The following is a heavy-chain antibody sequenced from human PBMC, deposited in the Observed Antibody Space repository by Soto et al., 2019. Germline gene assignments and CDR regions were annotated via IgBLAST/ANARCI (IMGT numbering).Heavy chain of an antibody. J-gene: IGHJ6*02. CDR3: ARDPHDIAGVSEALTGFYYSGMDV. D-gene: IGHD3-9*01. Sequence: GGSLRLSCAASGFTLSSYSMNWVRQAPGKGLEWVSYISSSGSTIYYAGSVKGRVTISRDNAKNSLYLQMNSLRDEDTAVYYCARDPHDIAGVSEALTGFYYSGMDVWAQGTTVTVSS. CDR1: GFTLSSYS. V-gene: IGHV3-48*02. CDR2: ISSSGSTI.